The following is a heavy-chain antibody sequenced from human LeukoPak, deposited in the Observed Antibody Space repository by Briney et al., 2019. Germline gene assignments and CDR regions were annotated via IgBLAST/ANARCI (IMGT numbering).Heavy chain of an antibody. CDR3: AKAPVTSCRGAFCYPFDY. CDR2: ISSSSSYI. D-gene: IGHD2-15*01. Sequence: PGGSLRLSCAASRFTFSSYSMNWVRQAPGKGLEWVSSISSSSSYIYYADSVKGRFTISRDNAKNSLYLQMNSLRAEDAAVYYCAKAPVTSCRGAFCYPFDYWGQGTLVTVPS. CDR1: RFTFSSYS. J-gene: IGHJ4*02. V-gene: IGHV3-21*04.